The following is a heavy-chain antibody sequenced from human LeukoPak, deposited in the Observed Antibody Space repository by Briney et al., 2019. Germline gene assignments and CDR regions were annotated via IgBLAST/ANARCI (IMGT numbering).Heavy chain of an antibody. Sequence: GGSLGLSCAASGFTLSIYAMNWVRQAPGEGPEYIAYISVSGDRTNYADSVKGRFTISRDNSKNTLHLQLSSLRAEDTAVYYCVRKIYNYMDVWGKGTTVTVSS. CDR1: GFTLSIYA. CDR3: VRKIYNYMDV. D-gene: IGHD2-2*02. J-gene: IGHJ6*03. CDR2: ISVSGDRT. V-gene: IGHV3-23*01.